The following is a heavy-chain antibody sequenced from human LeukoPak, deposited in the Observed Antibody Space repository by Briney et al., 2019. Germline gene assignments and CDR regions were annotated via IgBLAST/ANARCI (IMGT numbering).Heavy chain of an antibody. V-gene: IGHV1-8*01. J-gene: IGHJ5*02. D-gene: IGHD6-19*01. CDR1: GYTFTTYD. Sequence: ASVKVSCKASGYTFTTYDTNWVRQATGQGLEWMGWMNPNSGNTGYAQKFQGRVIMTRNTSITTAYMELSSLRSEDTAVYYCARGRGSGHKENWFDPWGQGTLVTVSS. CDR3: ARGRGSGHKENWFDP. CDR2: MNPNSGNT.